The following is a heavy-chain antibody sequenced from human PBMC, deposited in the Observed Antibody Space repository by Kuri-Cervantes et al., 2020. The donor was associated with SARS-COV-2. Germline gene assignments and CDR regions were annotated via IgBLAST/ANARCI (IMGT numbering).Heavy chain of an antibody. CDR2: IWYDGSNK. Sequence: GESLKISCAASGFTFSSYGMHWVRQAPGKGLEWVAVIWYDGSNKHYADSVKGRFTISRDNSKNTLYLQMNSLRAEDTAVYYCAREGQVGATGFDYWGQGTLVTVSS. V-gene: IGHV3-33*01. CDR3: AREGQVGATGFDY. D-gene: IGHD1-26*01. J-gene: IGHJ4*02. CDR1: GFTFSSYG.